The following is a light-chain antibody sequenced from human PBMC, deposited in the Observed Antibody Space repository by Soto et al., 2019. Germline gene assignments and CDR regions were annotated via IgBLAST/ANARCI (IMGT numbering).Light chain of an antibody. Sequence: EIVLTQSPATLSLSPGERASLSCRASQSVSTYLAWYQQKPGQAPRLLIYDASNRATGIPARFSGSGSGTDFTLTISSLEPGDFAVYYCQHCSYWPITFGQGTRLEIK. J-gene: IGKJ5*01. CDR1: QSVSTY. CDR2: DAS. CDR3: QHCSYWPIT. V-gene: IGKV3-11*01.